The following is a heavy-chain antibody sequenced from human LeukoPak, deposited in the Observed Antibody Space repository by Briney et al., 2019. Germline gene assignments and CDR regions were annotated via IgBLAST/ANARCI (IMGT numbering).Heavy chain of an antibody. CDR2: IRYDGRNK. CDR1: GFTFSNYG. D-gene: IGHD5-12*01. CDR3: AKDPRRGYSYGPTAFFFGY. V-gene: IGHV3-30*02. J-gene: IGHJ4*02. Sequence: PGGSLRLSCAASGFTFSNYGMHWVRQAPGKGLEWVGFIRYDGRNKYYADFVKGRFTISRDNSNNTLFLLMNTLRPEDTALYYCAKDPRRGYSYGPTAFFFGYWGRGTLVTVSS.